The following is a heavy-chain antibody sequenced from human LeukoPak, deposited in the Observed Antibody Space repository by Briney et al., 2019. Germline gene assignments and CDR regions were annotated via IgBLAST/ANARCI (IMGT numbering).Heavy chain of an antibody. CDR2: INHSGST. V-gene: IGHV4-34*01. Sequence: SETLSLTCAVYGGSFGGYYWSWIRQPPGKGLEWIGEINHSGSTNYNPSLKSRVTISVDTSKNQFSLKLSSVTAADTAVYYCARYDSGYDSWFDHWGQGTLVTVSS. CDR1: GGSFGGYY. J-gene: IGHJ5*02. D-gene: IGHD5-12*01. CDR3: ARYDSGYDSWFDH.